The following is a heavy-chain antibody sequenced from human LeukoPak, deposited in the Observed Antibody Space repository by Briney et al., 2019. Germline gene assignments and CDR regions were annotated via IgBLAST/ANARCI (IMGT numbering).Heavy chain of an antibody. CDR2: IKEDGSEK. J-gene: IGHJ4*02. Sequence: GGSLRLSCAASGFIFSKYWMSWVRQAPGKGLEWVANIKEDGSEKYYVDSVKGRFTISRDNAKNSLSLQMNSLRAEDTAVYYCTRDSDYSNFNWGQGTLVTVSS. D-gene: IGHD4-11*01. CDR1: GFIFSKYW. V-gene: IGHV3-7*01. CDR3: TRDSDYSNFN.